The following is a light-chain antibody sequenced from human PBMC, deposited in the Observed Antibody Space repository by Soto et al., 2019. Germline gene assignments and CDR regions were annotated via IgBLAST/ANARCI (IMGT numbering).Light chain of an antibody. V-gene: IGLV2-14*01. CDR3: SAYISSTTLYV. Sequence: QSVLTQPASVSGSPGQSITISCTGISSDVGGYNYVSWYQHHPGKAPKLMIYEVSNRPSGVSNRFSGSKSGNTASLTISGLQADDEADYYCSAYISSTTLYVFGIGTKVTVL. CDR1: SSDVGGYNY. CDR2: EVS. J-gene: IGLJ1*01.